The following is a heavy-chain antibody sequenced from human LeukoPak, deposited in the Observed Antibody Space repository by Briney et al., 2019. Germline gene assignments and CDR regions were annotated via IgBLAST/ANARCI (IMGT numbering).Heavy chain of an antibody. V-gene: IGHV1-2*06. D-gene: IGHD3-22*01. CDR2: INPNSGGT. CDR3: AGIRYYYDSSGYYLDY. J-gene: IGHJ4*02. CDR1: GYTFTGYY. Sequence: ASVKVSCKASGYTFTGYYMHWVRQAPGQGLEWMGRINPNSGGTNYAQKFQGRVTMTRDTSISTAYMELSRLRSDDTAVYYCAGIRYYYDSSGYYLDYWGQGTLVTVSS.